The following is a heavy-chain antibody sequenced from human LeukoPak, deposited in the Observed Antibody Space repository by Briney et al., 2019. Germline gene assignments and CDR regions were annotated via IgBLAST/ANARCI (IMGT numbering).Heavy chain of an antibody. Sequence: SETLSLTCTVSGGSISSSSYYWGWIRQPPGKGLEWIGGIYYSGSTYYNPSLKSRVTISVDTSKNQFSLKLSSVTAADTAAYYCARQGPRGATTFFDYWGQGTLVTVSS. J-gene: IGHJ4*02. D-gene: IGHD1-26*01. CDR3: ARQGPRGATTFFDY. CDR1: GGSISSSSYY. V-gene: IGHV4-39*01. CDR2: IYYSGST.